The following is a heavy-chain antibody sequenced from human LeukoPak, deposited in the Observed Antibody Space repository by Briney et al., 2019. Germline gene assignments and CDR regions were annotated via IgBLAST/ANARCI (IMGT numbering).Heavy chain of an antibody. V-gene: IGHV4-61*02. Sequence: PSQTLSLTCTVSGGSISSGSYYWSWIRQPAGKGLEWIRRIYTSGSTNYNPSLKSRVTISVDTSKNQFSLKLSSVTAADTAVYYCARGPSSGLYFQHWGQGTLVTVSS. D-gene: IGHD6-25*01. CDR1: GGSISSGSYY. CDR3: ARGPSSGLYFQH. CDR2: IYTSGST. J-gene: IGHJ1*01.